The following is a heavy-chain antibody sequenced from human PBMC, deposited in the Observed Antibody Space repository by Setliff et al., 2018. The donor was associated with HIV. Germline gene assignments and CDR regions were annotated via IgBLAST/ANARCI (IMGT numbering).Heavy chain of an antibody. CDR1: GFTFSSYS. V-gene: IGHV4-38-2*02. CDR2: LYPDGNT. D-gene: IGHD6-13*01. J-gene: IGHJ4*02. CDR3: ARDGYSSSWYVISGSFDY. Sequence: GSLRLSCAASGFTFSSYSMNWVRQAPGKGLEWIGSLYPDGNTYYNPSIKSRVTISTYTSKNEFSLKLSSVTAADTAVYYCARDGYSSSWYVISGSFDYWGQGILVTSPQ.